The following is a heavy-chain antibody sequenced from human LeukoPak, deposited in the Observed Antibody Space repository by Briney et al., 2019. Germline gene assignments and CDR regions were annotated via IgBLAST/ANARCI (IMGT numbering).Heavy chain of an antibody. CDR2: ISESGGST. V-gene: IGHV3-23*01. CDR1: EFTFTNYA. Sequence: GGSLRLPCAASEFTFTNYAMSWVRKAPGKGLEWVSSISESGGSTYYADSGKGRFTISRDNSKNTLYLQMNSLRVEDTAVYYCAKGNAAFDIWGQGTMVIVSS. D-gene: IGHD1-1*01. J-gene: IGHJ3*02. CDR3: AKGNAAFDI.